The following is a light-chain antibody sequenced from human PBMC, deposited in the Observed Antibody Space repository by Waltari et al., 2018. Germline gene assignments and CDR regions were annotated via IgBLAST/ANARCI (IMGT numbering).Light chain of an antibody. V-gene: IGKV2D-29*01. J-gene: IGKJ3*01. CDR3: MQTLQTPFT. CDR1: QSLLHTDGRTY. CDR2: RVS. Sequence: DIVMTQTPPSLPVTPGEPASISCRSSQSLLHTDGRTYLYWYLQKPGQPPRLLMYRVSNRFSGVPDRFSGSGSGTDFTLKIIRVEAEDVGVYYCMQTLQTPFTFGPGTKLDIK.